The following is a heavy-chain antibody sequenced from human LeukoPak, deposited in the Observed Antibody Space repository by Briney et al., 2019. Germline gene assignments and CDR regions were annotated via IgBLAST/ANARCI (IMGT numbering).Heavy chain of an antibody. CDR1: GFTFRSFA. V-gene: IGHV3-30*04. CDR2: ISFDGHNT. CDR3: ARSKGFGDLLHHYYYHALDV. D-gene: IGHD3-10*01. Sequence: GGSLRLSCAASGFTFRSFALHWVRQSPGKGLEWVAVISFDGHNTFYAGSVKGRFTISRDNSRNTLYLQMNSLRAEDTAVYFCARSKGFGDLLHHYYYHALDVWGQGTTVTVSS. J-gene: IGHJ6*02.